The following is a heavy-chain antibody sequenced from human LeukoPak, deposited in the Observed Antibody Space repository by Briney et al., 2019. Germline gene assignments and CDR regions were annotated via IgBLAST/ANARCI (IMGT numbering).Heavy chain of an antibody. CDR2: INHSGST. CDR1: GGSFSGYY. J-gene: IGHJ6*02. Sequence: SETLSLTCAVYGGSFSGYYWSWIRQPPGKGLEWIGEINHSGSTNYNPSLKSRVTISVDTSKNQFSLKLSSVTAADTAVYYCARLTGHYDSSGYFNYYYYYGMDVWGQGTTVTVSS. V-gene: IGHV4-34*01. D-gene: IGHD3-22*01. CDR3: ARLTGHYDSSGYFNYYYYYGMDV.